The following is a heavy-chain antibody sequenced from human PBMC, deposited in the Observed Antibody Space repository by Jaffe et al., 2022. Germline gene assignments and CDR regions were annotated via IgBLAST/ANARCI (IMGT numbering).Heavy chain of an antibody. V-gene: IGHV3-49*03. J-gene: IGHJ4*02. D-gene: IGHD2-15*01. CDR3: TSYDALGYCSGGSCYSFDY. CDR1: GFTFGDYA. CDR2: IRSKAYGGTT. Sequence: EVQLVESGGGLVQPGRSLRLSCTASGFTFGDYAMSWFRQAPGKGLEWVGFIRSKAYGGTTEYAASVKGRFTISRDDSKSIAYLQMNSLKTEDTAVYYCTSYDALGYCSGGSCYSFDYWGQGTLVTVSS.